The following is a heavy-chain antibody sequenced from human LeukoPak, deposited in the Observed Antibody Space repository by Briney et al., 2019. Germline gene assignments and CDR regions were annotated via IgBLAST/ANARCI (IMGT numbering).Heavy chain of an antibody. CDR2: IKQDGSEK. D-gene: IGHD6-19*01. CDR1: GFTFSSYW. Sequence: PGVSLRLSCAASGFTFSSYWMSWVRQAPGKGLEWVANIKQDGSEKYYVDSVKGRFTISRDNAKNSLYLQMNSLRAEDMAVYYCARDQGAVAPDYWGQGTLVTVSS. V-gene: IGHV3-7*01. CDR3: ARDQGAVAPDY. J-gene: IGHJ4*02.